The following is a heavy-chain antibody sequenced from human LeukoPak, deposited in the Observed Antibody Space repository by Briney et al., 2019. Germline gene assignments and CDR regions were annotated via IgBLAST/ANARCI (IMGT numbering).Heavy chain of an antibody. J-gene: IGHJ4*02. CDR2: IVGSGATT. V-gene: IGHV3-23*01. CDR1: GFTFSNYA. Sequence: GGSLRLSCAASGFTFSNYAMTWVRQAPGKGLEWVSTIVGSGATTYYADSVKGRFTISRDNSKNTLYLQMNSLRAEDTAVYYCANDYRSGSFHDFWGQGTLVTVSS. D-gene: IGHD3-10*01. CDR3: ANDYRSGSFHDF.